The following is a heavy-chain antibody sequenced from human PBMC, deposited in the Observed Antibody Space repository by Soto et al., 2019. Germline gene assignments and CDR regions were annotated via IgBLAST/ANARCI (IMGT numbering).Heavy chain of an antibody. CDR1: GFTFGDYA. V-gene: IGHV3-9*01. J-gene: IGHJ3*01. CDR2: ITWNSRTI. Sequence: GGSLRLSCAASGFTFGDYAMHWVRRAPGKGLEWVSSITWNSRTIGYADSVKGRFTISRDNARNSLFLQMNSLRPEDSALYYCPKDWHAVYGNGAFDLWGQGTMVTVSS. D-gene: IGHD2-8*01. CDR3: PKDWHAVYGNGAFDL.